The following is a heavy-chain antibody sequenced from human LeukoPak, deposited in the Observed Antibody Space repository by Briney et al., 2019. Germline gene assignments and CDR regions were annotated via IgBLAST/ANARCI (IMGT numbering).Heavy chain of an antibody. CDR2: IHTDGTAP. J-gene: IGHJ4*02. D-gene: IGHD6-13*01. CDR1: GFTFSSYW. CDR3: ATSRWYGFEI. V-gene: IGHV3-74*01. Sequence: PGGSLRLSCVGSGFTFSSYWMHWVRQVPGKGPEWVSRIHTDGTAPTYADSVKGRFTGSRDNAKNTLYLQMNSLRVEDTAVYYCATSRWYGFEIWAQGTLVTVSS.